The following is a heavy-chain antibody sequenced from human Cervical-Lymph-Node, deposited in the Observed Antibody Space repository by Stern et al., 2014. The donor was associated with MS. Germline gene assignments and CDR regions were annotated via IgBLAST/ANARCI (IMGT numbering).Heavy chain of an antibody. CDR2: IEWDDHK. Sequence: QVTLKESGPALVKPTQTLTLTCTFSGFSLSTSGMRVSWIRQPPGRALEWLARIEWDDHKYYTPSLKTRLTITKDSSKNLVVLTMTNMDPVDTATYYCTRIQAGGGAFDIWGQGTMVTVSS. CDR1: GFSLSTSGMR. V-gene: IGHV2-70*04. CDR3: TRIQAGGGAFDI. D-gene: IGHD2-8*02. J-gene: IGHJ3*02.